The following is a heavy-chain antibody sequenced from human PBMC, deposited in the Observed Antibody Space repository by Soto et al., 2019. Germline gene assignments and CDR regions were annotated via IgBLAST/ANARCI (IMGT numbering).Heavy chain of an antibody. CDR1: GGSISRYF. J-gene: IGHJ5*02. CDR2: IFYTGST. Sequence: SETLSLTCTVSGGSISRYFWSWIRQSPGKGLEWIGYIFYTGSTTYNPSLKSRVTISIDTSKNQFSLKLSSLTAADTAVYYCAHFRHLEWFVPWGQGTLLTVSS. CDR3: AHFRHLEWFVP. V-gene: IGHV4-59*01.